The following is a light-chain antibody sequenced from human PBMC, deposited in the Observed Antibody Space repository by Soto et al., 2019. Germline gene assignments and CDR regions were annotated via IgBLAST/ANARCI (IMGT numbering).Light chain of an antibody. J-gene: IGLJ1*01. V-gene: IGLV1-51*01. Sequence: QSVLTQPPSVSATPRQKVTISCSGSSSNIGANYVSWFQQLPGTAPKLLIYDHNKRPSGIPDRFSGSKSGTSATLGIIGPQTGDEADYFCGTWDSSLSADVFGTGTKLTVL. CDR3: GTWDSSLSADV. CDR2: DHN. CDR1: SSNIGANY.